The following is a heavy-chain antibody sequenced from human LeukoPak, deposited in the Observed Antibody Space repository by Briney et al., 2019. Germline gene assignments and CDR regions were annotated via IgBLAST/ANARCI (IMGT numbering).Heavy chain of an antibody. V-gene: IGHV3-23*01. CDR3: AKYFASGSYYKLPH. D-gene: IGHD3-10*01. CDR1: GFTFSSYA. Sequence: GGSPRLSCAASGFTFSSYAVSWVRQAPGKGLEWVSTISGSGAYTYYADSVKGRFTISRDNSKNTLYLQMNSLRAEDTAVYYCAKYFASGSYYKLPHWGQGTLVTVSS. CDR2: ISGSGAYT. J-gene: IGHJ1*01.